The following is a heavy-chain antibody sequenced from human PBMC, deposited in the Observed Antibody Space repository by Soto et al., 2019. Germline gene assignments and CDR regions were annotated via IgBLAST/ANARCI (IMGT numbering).Heavy chain of an antibody. V-gene: IGHV4-39*01. CDR2: IYYSGST. CDR1: GGSISSSSYY. J-gene: IGHJ4*02. Sequence: QLQLQESGPGLVKPSETLSLTCTVSGGSISSSSYYWDWIRQPPGKGLEWIGSIYYSGSTYYNPSLKSRVTISVDTSKNQFSLKLSSVTAADTAVYYCARHPRVPVLRYADWQDYWGQGTLVTVSS. D-gene: IGHD3-9*01. CDR3: ARHPRVPVLRYADWQDY.